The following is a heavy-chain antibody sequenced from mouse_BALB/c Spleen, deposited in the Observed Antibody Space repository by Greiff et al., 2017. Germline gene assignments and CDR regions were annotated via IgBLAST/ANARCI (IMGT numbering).Heavy chain of an antibody. J-gene: IGHJ3*01. CDR2: IDPANGNT. CDR1: GFNIKDTY. Sequence: EVMLVESGGGLVKPGASVKLSCTASGFNIKDTYMHWVKQRPEQGLEWIGRIDPANGNTKYDPKFQGKATITADTSSNTAYLQLSSLTSEDTAVYYCAKDPSYWGQGTLVTVSA. CDR3: AKDPSY. V-gene: IGHV14-3*02.